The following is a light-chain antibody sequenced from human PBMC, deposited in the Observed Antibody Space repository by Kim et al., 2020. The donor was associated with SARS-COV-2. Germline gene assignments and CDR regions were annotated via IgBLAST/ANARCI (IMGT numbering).Light chain of an antibody. CDR1: QGISSY. J-gene: IGKJ5*01. CDR2: AAS. Sequence: STGDRVTITCRASQGISSYLAWYQQKPGKAPKLLIYAASTLQSGVPSRFSGSGSRTDFTLTISCLQSEDFATYYCQQYYSYPQITFGQGTRLEIK. CDR3: QQYYSYPQIT. V-gene: IGKV1-8*01.